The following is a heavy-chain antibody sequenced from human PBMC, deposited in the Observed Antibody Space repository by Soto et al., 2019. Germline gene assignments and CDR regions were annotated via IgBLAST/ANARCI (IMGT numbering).Heavy chain of an antibody. CDR2: ISPWKGNT. D-gene: IGHD3-10*01. CDR1: GYNFMPYG. Sequence: ASVKVSCKASGYNFMPYGVNWVRQAPGQGLEWMGWISPWKGNTNYAQSFQGRVTMTTDTSTSTAYMELRSLTSDDTTVYYCARDLDPSGSYYTDYWGPGTLVTVSS. V-gene: IGHV1-18*04. J-gene: IGHJ4*02. CDR3: ARDLDPSGSYYTDY.